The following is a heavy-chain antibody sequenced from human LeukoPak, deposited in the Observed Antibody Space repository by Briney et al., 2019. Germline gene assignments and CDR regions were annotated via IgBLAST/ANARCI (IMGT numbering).Heavy chain of an antibody. Sequence: PSETLSLTCAVYGGSFSGYYWSWIRQPPGKGLEWIGYIYYSGSTNYNPSLKSRVTISVDTSKNQFSLKLSSVTAADTAVYYCARREDYYDSSGYHQGAFDIWGQGTMVTVSS. V-gene: IGHV4-59*08. CDR1: GGSFSGYY. D-gene: IGHD3-22*01. CDR2: IYYSGST. J-gene: IGHJ3*02. CDR3: ARREDYYDSSGYHQGAFDI.